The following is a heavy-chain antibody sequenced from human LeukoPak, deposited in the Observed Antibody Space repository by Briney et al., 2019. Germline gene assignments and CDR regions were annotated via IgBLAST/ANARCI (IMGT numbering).Heavy chain of an antibody. Sequence: SETLSLTCAVYGGSFSGYYWSWIRQPPGKGLEWIGEINHSGSTNYNPSLKSRVTISVDTSKNQFSLKLSSVTAAGTAVYYCARGRLRVVYEVWGKGTTVTVSS. CDR1: GGSFSGYY. CDR2: INHSGST. CDR3: ARGRLRVVYEV. V-gene: IGHV4-34*01. J-gene: IGHJ6*04. D-gene: IGHD2-8*02.